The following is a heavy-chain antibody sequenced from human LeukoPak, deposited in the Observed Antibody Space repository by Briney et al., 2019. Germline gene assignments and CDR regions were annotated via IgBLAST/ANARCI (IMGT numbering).Heavy chain of an antibody. J-gene: IGHJ4*02. Sequence: GGSRRLSCAASGFTFSSYWMSWVRQAPGKGLEWVANIKQDGSEKYYVDSVKGRFTISRDNAKNSLYLQMNSLRAEDTAVYYCARARVEYSYDLFDYWGQGTLVTVSS. D-gene: IGHD5-18*01. CDR2: IKQDGSEK. CDR3: ARARVEYSYDLFDY. V-gene: IGHV3-7*01. CDR1: GFTFSSYW.